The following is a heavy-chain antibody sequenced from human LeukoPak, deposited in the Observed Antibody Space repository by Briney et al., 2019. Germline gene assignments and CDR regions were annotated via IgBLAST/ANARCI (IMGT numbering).Heavy chain of an antibody. CDR3: ARGLSPRINMVRGVRPPFRGVFDY. J-gene: IGHJ4*02. Sequence: SETLSLTCAVYGGSFSGYYWSWIRQPPGKGLEWIGEVNHSGSTNYNPSLKSRVTISVDTSKNQFSLKLSSVTAADTAVYYCARGLSPRINMVRGVRPPFRGVFDYWGQGTLVTVSS. D-gene: IGHD3-10*01. V-gene: IGHV4-34*01. CDR1: GGSFSGYY. CDR2: VNHSGST.